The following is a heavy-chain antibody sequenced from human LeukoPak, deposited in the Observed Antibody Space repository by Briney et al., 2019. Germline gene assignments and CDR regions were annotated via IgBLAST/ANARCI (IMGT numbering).Heavy chain of an antibody. CDR3: AKDLLRLSLAEYFQH. D-gene: IGHD3-3*01. CDR2: ISGSGGST. J-gene: IGHJ1*01. Sequence: GGSLRLSCAASGFTFSNYGMHWVRQAPGKALEWVSSISGSGGSTYYADSVKGRFTISRDNSKNTLYLQMNSLRAEDTAVYYCAKDLLRLSLAEYFQHWGQGTLVTVSS. V-gene: IGHV3-23*01. CDR1: GFTFSNYG.